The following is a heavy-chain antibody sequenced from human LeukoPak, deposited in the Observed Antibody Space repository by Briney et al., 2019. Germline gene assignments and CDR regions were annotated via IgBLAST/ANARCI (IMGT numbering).Heavy chain of an antibody. J-gene: IGHJ4*02. D-gene: IGHD3-9*01. CDR1: GFTFNNFG. Sequence: GGSLRLSCAASGFTFNNFGMHWVRQAPGKGLECFSVISGSDSNTYYADSVKGRFTISRDNSKNTLYLQMNSLRAEDTAVYYCAKCASYWFLGYFDYWGQGSLVTVSS. CDR2: ISGSDSNT. V-gene: IGHV3-23*01. CDR3: AKCASYWFLGYFDY.